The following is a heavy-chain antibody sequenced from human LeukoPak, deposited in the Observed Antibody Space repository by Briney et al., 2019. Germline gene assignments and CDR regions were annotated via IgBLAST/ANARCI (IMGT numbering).Heavy chain of an antibody. CDR2: VYPTGST. J-gene: IGHJ5*02. V-gene: IGHV4-38-2*02. Sequence: PSETLSLTCTVSGYSISSGYYWGWIRQPPGKGLEWIGNVYPTGSTYYNPSLKSRVTISVDTSKNQFSLKVSSVSAADTAVYYCARAYSSSWYWNWFDPWGQGTLVTVSS. CDR3: ARAYSSSWYWNWFDP. CDR1: GYSISSGYY. D-gene: IGHD6-13*01.